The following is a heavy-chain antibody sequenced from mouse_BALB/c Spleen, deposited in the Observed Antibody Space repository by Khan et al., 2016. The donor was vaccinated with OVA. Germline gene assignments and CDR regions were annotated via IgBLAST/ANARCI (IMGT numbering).Heavy chain of an antibody. D-gene: IGHD1-1*01. CDR3: ARSGYGSLAY. CDR2: INPSSSYT. Sequence: QVQLQQSGAELAKPGASVKMSCKASGYMFTSCWMNWVKQRPGQGLEWIGYINPSSSYTDYNQKFKDKATLTADKSSSTAYMQLSSLTSEDSAVYYCARSGYGSLAYWGQGTLVTVSA. J-gene: IGHJ3*01. CDR1: GYMFTSCW. V-gene: IGHV1-7*01.